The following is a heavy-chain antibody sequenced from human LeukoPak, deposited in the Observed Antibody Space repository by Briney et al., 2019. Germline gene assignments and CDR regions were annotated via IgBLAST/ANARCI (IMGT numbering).Heavy chain of an antibody. CDR2: IYTSGTT. CDR3: ARRGSSWPYWYFDL. D-gene: IGHD6-13*01. CDR1: GGSISSGSYS. V-gene: IGHV4-61*02. J-gene: IGHJ2*01. Sequence: PSETLSLTCTVSGGSISSGSYSWNWIRQPAGTGLECIGRIYTSGTTNYNPSLKSRVTMSVDTSKNQFSLKLSSVTAADTAVYYCARRGSSWPYWYFDLWGRGTLVTVSS.